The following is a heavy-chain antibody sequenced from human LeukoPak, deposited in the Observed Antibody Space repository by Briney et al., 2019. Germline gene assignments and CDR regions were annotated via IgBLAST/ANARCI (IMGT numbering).Heavy chain of an antibody. CDR3: AIDRMTTITTAYYYGMVV. V-gene: IGHV1-2*02. CDR2: INPNSGGT. J-gene: IGHJ6*02. CDR1: RYTFTGYY. D-gene: IGHD4-11*01. Sequence: ASVKVSCKASRYTFTGYYMHWVRQAPGQGLEWMGWINPNSGGTNYAQKCQGRVTMTRDTSITTAYMELSRLTSDDTGVYYCAIDRMTTITTAYYYGMVVWGQGTTVTVSS.